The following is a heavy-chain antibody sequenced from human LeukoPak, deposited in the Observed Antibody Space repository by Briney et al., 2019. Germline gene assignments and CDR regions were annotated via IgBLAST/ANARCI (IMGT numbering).Heavy chain of an antibody. D-gene: IGHD6-19*01. CDR1: GFTFSSYS. Sequence: GGSLRLSCAASGFTFSSYSMNWVRQAPGKGLEWVAVISYDGSNKYYADSVKGRFTISRDNSKNTLYLQMNSLRAEDTAVYYCARVRDSGWYDAFDIWGQGTMVTVSS. CDR2: ISYDGSNK. V-gene: IGHV3-30*03. J-gene: IGHJ3*02. CDR3: ARVRDSGWYDAFDI.